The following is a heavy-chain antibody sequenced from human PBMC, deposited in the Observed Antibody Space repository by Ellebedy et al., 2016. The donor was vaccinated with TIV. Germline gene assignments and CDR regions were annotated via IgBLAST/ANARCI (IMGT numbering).Heavy chain of an antibody. CDR1: GFSLNTDGMC. V-gene: IGHV2-5*08. CDR2: IYWDDDK. J-gene: IGHJ4*02. Sequence: SGPTLVKPTETLTLTCTFSGFSLNTDGMCVSWIRQPPGKALEWLALIYWDDDKGYRPSLKSRLTITKDTSKNQVVLTMTNMDPVDTATYYCAHSPYYGDSGLTTDRYYLDHWGQGTLVTVSS. D-gene: IGHD4-17*01. CDR3: AHSPYYGDSGLTTDRYYLDH.